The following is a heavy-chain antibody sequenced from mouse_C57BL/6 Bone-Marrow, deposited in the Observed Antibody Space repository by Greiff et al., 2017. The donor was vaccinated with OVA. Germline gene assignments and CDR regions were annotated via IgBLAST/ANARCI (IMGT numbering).Heavy chain of an antibody. V-gene: IGHV14-3*01. J-gene: IGHJ2*01. CDR1: GFNIKNTY. CDR3: ARPYYSNYNFDY. Sequence: VPLQQSVAELVRPGASVKLSCTASGFNIKNTYMHWVKQRPEQGLEWIGRIDPANGNPKYAPKFQVKATITADTSSNTAYLQLSSLTSEDTAIYYCARPYYSNYNFDYWGQGTTLTVSA. CDR2: IDPANGNP. D-gene: IGHD2-5*01.